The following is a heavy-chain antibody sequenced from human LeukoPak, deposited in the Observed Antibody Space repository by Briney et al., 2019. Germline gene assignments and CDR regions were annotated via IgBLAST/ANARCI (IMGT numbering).Heavy chain of an antibody. Sequence: NPSETLSLTCTVSAGSISTYYWSWIRQSPGKGLEWIGYVDYTGSTIYNPSVKGRVTISVDRSRNQFFLRLKSVTAADTAVYYCARQGFTGAWSYWLDYWGQGILVTVS. CDR3: ARQGFTGAWSYWLDY. CDR1: AGSISTYY. V-gene: IGHV4-59*08. J-gene: IGHJ4*02. D-gene: IGHD6-19*01. CDR2: VDYTGST.